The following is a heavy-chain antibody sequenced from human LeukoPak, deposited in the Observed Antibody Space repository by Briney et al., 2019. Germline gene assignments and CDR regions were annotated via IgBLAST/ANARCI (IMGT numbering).Heavy chain of an antibody. CDR3: AKRGATAVITSYFDY. D-gene: IGHD4-11*01. J-gene: IGHJ4*02. Sequence: GESLRLSCGAAGFTFSSYAMSWVRQAPGKGLEWVSAISGSGGSTYYADSVKGRFTISRDNSKNTVYLQMNSLRGDDTAVYYCAKRGATAVITSYFDYWGQGTLVTVSS. CDR1: GFTFSSYA. CDR2: ISGSGGST. V-gene: IGHV3-23*01.